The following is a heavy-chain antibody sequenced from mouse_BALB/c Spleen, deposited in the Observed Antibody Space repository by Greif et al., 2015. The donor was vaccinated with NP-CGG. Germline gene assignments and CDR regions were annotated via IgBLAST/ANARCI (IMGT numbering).Heavy chain of an antibody. Sequence: LVESGPGLVKPSQSLSLTCTVTGYSITSDYAWNWIRQFPENKLEWMGYISYSGSTSYNPSLKSRISITRDTSKNQFFLQLNSVTTEDTATYYCARFYGNYRYFDVWGAGTTVTVSS. CDR1: GYSITSDYA. CDR2: ISYSGST. J-gene: IGHJ1*01. D-gene: IGHD2-1*01. CDR3: ARFYGNYRYFDV. V-gene: IGHV3-2*02.